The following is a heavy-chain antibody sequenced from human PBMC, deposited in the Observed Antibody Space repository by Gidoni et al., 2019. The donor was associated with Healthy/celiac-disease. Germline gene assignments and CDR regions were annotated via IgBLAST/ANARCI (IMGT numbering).Heavy chain of an antibody. CDR1: GYTLTSYY. J-gene: IGHJ4*02. CDR2: INPSGGST. V-gene: IGHV1-46*03. CDR3: ARAYRGAEAPTDY. D-gene: IGHD1-26*01. Sequence: QVQLLQSVAEVKKPGASLKGSCAAPGYTLTSYYMHWVRQAPGQGLEWMGIINPSGGSTSYAQKFQGRVTMTRDTSTSTVYMELSSLRSEDTAVYYCARAYRGAEAPTDYWGQGTLVTVSS.